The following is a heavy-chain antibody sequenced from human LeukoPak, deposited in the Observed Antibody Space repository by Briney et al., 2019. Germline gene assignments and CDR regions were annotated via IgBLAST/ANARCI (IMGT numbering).Heavy chain of an antibody. CDR1: GFTFSSYS. CDR3: ARGGPPYDILTGYHFDY. V-gene: IGHV3-48*01. CDR2: ISSSSSTI. Sequence: GGSLRLSCAASGFTFSSYSMNWVRQAPGKGLEWVSYISSSSSTIYYADSVKGRFTISRDNSKNTLYLQMNSLRAEDTAMYYCARGGPPYDILTGYHFDYWGQGTLVTVSS. J-gene: IGHJ4*02. D-gene: IGHD3-9*01.